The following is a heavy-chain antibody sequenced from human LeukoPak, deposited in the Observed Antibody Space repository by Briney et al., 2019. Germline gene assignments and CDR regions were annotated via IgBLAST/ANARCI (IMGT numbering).Heavy chain of an antibody. D-gene: IGHD1-26*01. CDR2: IKSDGSST. CDR1: GFTISSSW. Sequence: GGSLRLSCEASGFTISSSWMHWVRQVPGKGLVWVSRIKSDGSSTSYADSVKGRFTISRDNAKNTLYLQMNSLRAEDTAVYYCAGSDWLDPWGQGTLVTVSS. CDR3: AGSDWLDP. V-gene: IGHV3-74*01. J-gene: IGHJ5*02.